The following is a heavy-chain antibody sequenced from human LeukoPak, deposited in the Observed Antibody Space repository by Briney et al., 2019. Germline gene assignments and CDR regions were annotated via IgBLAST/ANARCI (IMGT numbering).Heavy chain of an antibody. D-gene: IGHD4-11*01. CDR2: IRYDGSNK. V-gene: IGHV3-30*02. Sequence: PGGSLRLSCAASGFTFSSYGMHWVRQAPGKGLEWVAFIRYDGSNKYYADSVKGRFTISRDNSKNTLYLQMNSLRAEDTAVYYCAKDLAVTTNYYFDYWGQGTLVTVSS. J-gene: IGHJ4*02. CDR1: GFTFSSYG. CDR3: AKDLAVTTNYYFDY.